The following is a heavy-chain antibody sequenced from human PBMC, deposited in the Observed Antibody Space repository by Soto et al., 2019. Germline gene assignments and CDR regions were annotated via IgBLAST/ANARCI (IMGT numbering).Heavy chain of an antibody. D-gene: IGHD3-16*01. V-gene: IGHV3-23*01. Sequence: PGGSLRLSCASSGFSLSTYGMTWVRHAAGRGAEWVASISGGGGAIYYAESVEGRFSISRDHSKNTLYLQINSLRAEDAAIYFCGKDPNGFYVGAFEFWGQGTMVPVSS. CDR3: GKDPNGFYVGAFEF. CDR1: GFSLSTYG. J-gene: IGHJ3*01. CDR2: ISGGGGAI.